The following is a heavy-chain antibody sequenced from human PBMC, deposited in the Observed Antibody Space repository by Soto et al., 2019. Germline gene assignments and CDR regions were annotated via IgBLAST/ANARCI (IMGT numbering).Heavy chain of an antibody. Sequence: GGSLRLSCAVSGFTFSSHIMHWVRQAPGKGLEWVAFISSDGSNKYYADSVKGRFTTSRDNSENTMYLQMNSLRVEDTAVYYCARDDEDGSYCDLGYWGQGALVTVSS. CDR2: ISSDGSNK. D-gene: IGHD1-26*01. CDR1: GFTFSSHI. CDR3: ARDDEDGSYCDLGY. J-gene: IGHJ4*02. V-gene: IGHV3-30-3*01.